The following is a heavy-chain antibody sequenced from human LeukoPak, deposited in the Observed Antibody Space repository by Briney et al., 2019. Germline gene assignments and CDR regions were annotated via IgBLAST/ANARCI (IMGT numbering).Heavy chain of an antibody. CDR1: GFTFSDYY. V-gene: IGHV3-11*04. CDR2: ISSSGSTI. Sequence: GGSLRLSCAASGFTFSDYYISWIRQAPGKGLEWVSYISSSGSTIYYADSVKGRFTISRDNAKNSLYLQMNSLRAEDTAVYYCARSPSSFWSGLSFDYWGQGTLVTVSS. J-gene: IGHJ4*02. CDR3: ARSPSSFWSGLSFDY. D-gene: IGHD3-3*01.